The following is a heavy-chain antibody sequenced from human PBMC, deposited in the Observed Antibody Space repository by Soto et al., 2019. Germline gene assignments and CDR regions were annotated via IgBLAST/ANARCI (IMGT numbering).Heavy chain of an antibody. Sequence: EVQLVESGGGLVQLGRSLRLSCAASGFTFDDYAMHWVRQAPGKGLEWVSGISWNSGSIGYADSVKGRFTISRDNAKNSLYLQMNSLRAEDTALYYCAKARRFLEWFPDYWGQGTLVTVSS. CDR3: AKARRFLEWFPDY. D-gene: IGHD3-3*01. J-gene: IGHJ4*02. V-gene: IGHV3-9*01. CDR1: GFTFDDYA. CDR2: ISWNSGSI.